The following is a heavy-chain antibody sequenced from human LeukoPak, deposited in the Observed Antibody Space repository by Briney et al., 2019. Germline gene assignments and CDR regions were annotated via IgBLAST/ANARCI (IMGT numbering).Heavy chain of an antibody. J-gene: IGHJ4*02. V-gene: IGHV3-30*14. CDR2: MSHDGSNI. Sequence: PGGSLRLSCASSGCTFSNYVLYWVRQAPGKGLKWVAGMSHDGSNIYYADPVKGRFTVSRDNSKNTLYLQMNSLRVEDTAVYSCARESFGDYYFDYWGQGTQVTVSS. CDR1: GCTFSNYV. D-gene: IGHD4-17*01. CDR3: ARESFGDYYFDY.